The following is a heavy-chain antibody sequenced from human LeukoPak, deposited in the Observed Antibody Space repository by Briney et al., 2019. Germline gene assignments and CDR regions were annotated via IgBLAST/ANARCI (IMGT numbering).Heavy chain of an antibody. D-gene: IGHD2-15*01. CDR2: ISDGGHST. Sequence: HPGGSLRLSCAASGFTFSNFAMSWVRQTPGKGLQWVSSISDGGHSTYFADSVRGRFTLSRDSSNNIVYLQMNNLGVEDTAMYYCAKSYCSGGTCHSYLPYFFDYWGQGTLVTVSS. CDR3: AKSYCSGGTCHSYLPYFFDY. V-gene: IGHV3-23*01. CDR1: GFTFSNFA. J-gene: IGHJ4*02.